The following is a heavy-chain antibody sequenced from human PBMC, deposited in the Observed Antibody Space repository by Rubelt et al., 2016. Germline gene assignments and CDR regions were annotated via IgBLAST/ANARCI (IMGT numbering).Heavy chain of an antibody. V-gene: IGHV4-39*01. CDR3: ARGRFLEWLPPDY. J-gene: IGHJ4*02. CDR1: GGSISSSSYY. CDR2: IYYSGST. D-gene: IGHD3-3*01. Sequence: QLQLQESGPGLVKPSETLSLTCTVSGGSISSSSYYWGWIRQPPGKGLEWIGSIYYSGSTYYNPSLKRRVTISVDTSKNQFSLKLSSVTAADTAVYYCARGRFLEWLPPDYWGQGTLVTVSS.